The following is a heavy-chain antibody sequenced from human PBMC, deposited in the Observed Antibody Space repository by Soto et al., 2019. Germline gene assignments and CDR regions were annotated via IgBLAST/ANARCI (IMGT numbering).Heavy chain of an antibody. CDR1: GGSISSGGYS. CDR3: ARVQGKYYDILTGYYRDNWFDP. V-gene: IGHV4-30-2*01. D-gene: IGHD3-9*01. CDR2: IYHSGST. J-gene: IGHJ5*02. Sequence: LSLTCAVSGGSISSGGYSWSWIRQPPGKGLEWIGYIYHSGSTYYNPSLKSRVTISVDRSKNQFSLKLSSVTAADTAVYYCARVQGKYYDILTGYYRDNWFDPWGQGTLVTVSS.